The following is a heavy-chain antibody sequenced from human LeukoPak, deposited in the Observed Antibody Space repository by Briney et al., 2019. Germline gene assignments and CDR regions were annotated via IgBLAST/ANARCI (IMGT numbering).Heavy chain of an antibody. CDR2: ISGSGGST. J-gene: IGHJ6*02. D-gene: IGHD6-13*01. CDR1: GFTFSSYA. CDR3: ATGYSSSWYSYYYYYGMDV. Sequence: QPGGSLRLSCAASGFTFSSYAMSWVRQAPGKGLEWVSAISGSGGSTYYADSVKGRFTISRDNSKNTLYLQMNSLRDEDTAVYYSATGYSSSWYSYYYYYGMDVWGQGTTVTVSS. V-gene: IGHV3-23*01.